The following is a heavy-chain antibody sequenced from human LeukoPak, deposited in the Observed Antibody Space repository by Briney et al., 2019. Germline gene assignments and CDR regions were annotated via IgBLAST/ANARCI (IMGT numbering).Heavy chain of an antibody. D-gene: IGHD3-22*01. CDR2: IIPIFGTA. CDR1: GGTFTSYA. J-gene: IGHJ4*02. V-gene: IGHV1-69*13. CDR3: ARCPRYYYNSSGDYYEYFDY. Sequence: ASVKVSCKASGGTFTSYAISWVRQAPGQGLEWRGGIIPIFGTAKYAKKFQGRVTISADESTGTAYMELSSLRSEDTAVYYCARCPRYYYNSSGDYYEYFDYWGQGTLVTVSS.